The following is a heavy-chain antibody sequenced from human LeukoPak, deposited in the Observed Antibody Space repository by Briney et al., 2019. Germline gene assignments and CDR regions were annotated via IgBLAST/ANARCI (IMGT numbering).Heavy chain of an antibody. CDR1: GFTFSSYA. CDR3: AAGPYGGNTPFDY. D-gene: IGHD4-23*01. CDR2: LSVSGAST. Sequence: GGSLRLSCAASGFTFSSYAMSWVRQAPGRGLEWVSSLSVSGASTYYADSVKGRFTISRDNFNNTLYLQMNSLRAEDTALYYCAAGPYGGNTPFDYWGQGTLVTISS. J-gene: IGHJ4*02. V-gene: IGHV3-23*01.